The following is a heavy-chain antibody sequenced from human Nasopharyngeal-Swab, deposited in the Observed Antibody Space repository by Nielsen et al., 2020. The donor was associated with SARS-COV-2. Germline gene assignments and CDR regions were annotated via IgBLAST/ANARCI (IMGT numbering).Heavy chain of an antibody. V-gene: IGHV7-4-1*02. CDR1: GYTFTSYA. D-gene: IGHD3-10*01. CDR2: INTNTGNP. J-gene: IGHJ5*02. CDR3: ARSPGSITMVRGVIMTGWFDP. Sequence: ASVKVSCKASGYTFTSYAMNWVRQAPGQGLEWMGWINTNTGNPTYAQGFTGRFVFSLDTSVSTAYLQMNSLRAEDTAVYYCARSPGSITMVRGVIMTGWFDPWGQGTLVTVSS.